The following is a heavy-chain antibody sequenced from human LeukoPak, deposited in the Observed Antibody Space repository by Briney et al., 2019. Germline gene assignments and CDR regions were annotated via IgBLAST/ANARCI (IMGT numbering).Heavy chain of an antibody. Sequence: RTGGSLRLSCAASGFPFSNDAMTWVRQAPGKGLEWVSVVSRSGGSTYYADSVKGRFPISRDNSKNTLYLRMNSLRAEDTAVYFCARGQNYFGSGSPYNYYFDYWGQGVLVTVSS. D-gene: IGHD3-10*01. CDR2: VSRSGGST. CDR1: GFPFSNDA. CDR3: ARGQNYFGSGSPYNYYFDY. J-gene: IGHJ4*02. V-gene: IGHV3-23*01.